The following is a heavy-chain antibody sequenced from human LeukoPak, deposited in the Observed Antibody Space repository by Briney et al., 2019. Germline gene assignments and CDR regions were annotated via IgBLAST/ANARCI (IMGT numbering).Heavy chain of an antibody. CDR2: ISSSSYI. CDR3: ARVGQLVGIDY. CDR1: GFTFSSYS. Sequence: PGGSLRLSCAASGFTFSSYSMNWVRQAPGKGLEWVSSISSSSYIYYADSVKGRFTISRDNAKNSLYLQMNSLRAEDTAVYYCARVGQLVGIDYWGQGTLVTVSS. J-gene: IGHJ4*02. V-gene: IGHV3-21*01. D-gene: IGHD6-6*01.